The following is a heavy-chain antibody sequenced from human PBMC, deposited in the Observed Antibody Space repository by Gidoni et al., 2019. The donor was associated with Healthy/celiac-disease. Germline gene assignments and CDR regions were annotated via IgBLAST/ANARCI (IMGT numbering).Heavy chain of an antibody. CDR1: GFTFSRYA. J-gene: IGHJ5*02. CDR3: AKDPLGPVGVPAALENWFDP. CDR2: ISGSGGST. D-gene: IGHD2-2*01. Sequence: EVQLVESGGGLVQPGGSLRLSCAASGFTFSRYAMSWVRQAPGTGLEWVSAISGSGGSTYYADSVKGRFTISRDNSKNTLYLQMNSLRAEDTAVYYCAKDPLGPVGVPAALENWFDPWGQGTLVTVSS. V-gene: IGHV3-23*04.